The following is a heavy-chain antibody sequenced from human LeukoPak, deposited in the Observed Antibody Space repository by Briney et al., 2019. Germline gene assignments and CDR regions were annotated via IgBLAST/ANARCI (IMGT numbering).Heavy chain of an antibody. V-gene: IGHV3-30*18. CDR3: AKDIGHIVVVTAFDY. J-gene: IGHJ4*02. D-gene: IGHD2-21*02. CDR2: ISYDGSNK. CDR1: GFTFSHYG. Sequence: GGSLRLSCAASGFTFSHYGVHWVRQAPGKGLEWVAVISYDGSNKYYADSVKGRFTISRDSSKNTVFLQMNSLRAEDTALYYCAKDIGHIVVVTAFDYWGQGTLVTVSS.